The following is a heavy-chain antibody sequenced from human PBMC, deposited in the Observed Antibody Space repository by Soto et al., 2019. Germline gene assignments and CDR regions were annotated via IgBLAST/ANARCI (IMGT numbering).Heavy chain of an antibody. Sequence: PSETLSLTCTVSGGSIRVQSYYWTWIRQTPGKALEWVGSSYYSGTSYFNPALKGRVTISFDTSTNQFSLRLTSVTAADTAVYYCTRRYNWNDYYFDPWGQGTLVT. CDR1: GGSIRVQSYY. D-gene: IGHD1-20*01. CDR3: TRRYNWNDYYFDP. CDR2: SYYSGTS. J-gene: IGHJ5*02. V-gene: IGHV4-39*01.